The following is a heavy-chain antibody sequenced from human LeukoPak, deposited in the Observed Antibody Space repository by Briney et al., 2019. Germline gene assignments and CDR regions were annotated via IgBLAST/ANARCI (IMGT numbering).Heavy chain of an antibody. D-gene: IGHD4-17*01. CDR3: ARDGDNDTPGLN. CDR2: INQDGGQR. J-gene: IGHJ4*02. CDR1: GFTFRNYW. Sequence: GGSLRLSCAVSGFTFRNYWMTWVRQAPGKGLEWVANINQDGGQRYYVGSAKGRFTISRDNAKNSLYLQMNSLRAEDTAVYYCARDGDNDTPGLNWGQGTLVTVSS. V-gene: IGHV3-7*04.